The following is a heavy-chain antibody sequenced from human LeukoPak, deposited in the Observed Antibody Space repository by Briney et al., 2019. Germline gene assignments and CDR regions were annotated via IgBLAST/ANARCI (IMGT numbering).Heavy chain of an antibody. D-gene: IGHD2-2*01. J-gene: IGHJ5*01. CDR2: ISYDGSNK. CDR3: ARDAEDIVVVPAELNW. CDR1: GFTFSSYG. V-gene: IGHV3-30*12. Sequence: GGSLWLSCAASGFTFSSYGMHWVRQAPGKGLEWVAVISYDGSNKYYADSVKGRFTISRDNSKNTLYLQMKSLRAEDTAVYYCARDAEDIVVVPAELNW.